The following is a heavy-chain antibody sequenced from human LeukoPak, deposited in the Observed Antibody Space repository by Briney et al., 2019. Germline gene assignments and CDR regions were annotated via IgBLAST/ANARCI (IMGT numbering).Heavy chain of an antibody. CDR1: GGSFSGYY. D-gene: IGHD1-26*01. V-gene: IGHV4-34*01. CDR2: INHSGST. Sequence: PSETLSLTCAVYGGSFSGYYWSWIRQPPGKGLEWIGEINHSGSTNYNPSLKSRVTISVDTSKNQFSLKLSSVTAADTAVYYCARDRVGAMSWFDPWGQGTLVTVSS. CDR3: ARDRVGAMSWFDP. J-gene: IGHJ5*02.